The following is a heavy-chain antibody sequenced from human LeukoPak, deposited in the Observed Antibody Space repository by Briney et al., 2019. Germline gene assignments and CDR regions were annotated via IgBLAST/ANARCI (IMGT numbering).Heavy chain of an antibody. CDR1: GFTFSSYA. Sequence: GGSLRLSCAASGFTFSSYAMHWVRQPPGKGLEWVAYIRYDGGMEKYADSVQGRFTISRDNSRNTLSLQMNSLRAEDTALYYCARSYYYDSSGYVFDYWGQGTLVTVSS. V-gene: IGHV3-30*02. CDR2: IRYDGGME. CDR3: ARSYYYDSSGYVFDY. J-gene: IGHJ4*02. D-gene: IGHD3-22*01.